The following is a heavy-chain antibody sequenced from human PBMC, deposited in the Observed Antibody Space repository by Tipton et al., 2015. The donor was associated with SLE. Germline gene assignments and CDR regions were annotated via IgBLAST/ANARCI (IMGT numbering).Heavy chain of an antibody. J-gene: IGHJ4*02. V-gene: IGHV3-23*03. D-gene: IGHD5-12*01. CDR1: GFTFTNDA. Sequence: SLRLSCEASGFTFTNDAMSWVRQAPGKGLEWVSMIYSDGDPHYAGSVKGRFTISRDNSKNTLYLHISSLRLEDTAVYYCARDRVDDIEAMFDYWGQGTLVTVSP. CDR2: IYSDGDP. CDR3: ARDRVDDIEAMFDY.